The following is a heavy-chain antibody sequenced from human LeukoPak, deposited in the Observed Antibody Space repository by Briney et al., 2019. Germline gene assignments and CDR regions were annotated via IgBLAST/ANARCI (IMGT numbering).Heavy chain of an antibody. CDR1: GYNFANFW. CDR2: IHPTDSQT. J-gene: IGHJ4*02. D-gene: IGHD3-10*01. Sequence: GESLKISCYVSGYNFANFWIGWVRQMPGKGLEWMGIIHPTDSQTLYSPSFQGQVTISVDRSINTAYLQWSSLKASDTAMYYCARRAYSGSGSSYYWGQGTLVTVSS. CDR3: ARRAYSGSGSSYY. V-gene: IGHV5-51*01.